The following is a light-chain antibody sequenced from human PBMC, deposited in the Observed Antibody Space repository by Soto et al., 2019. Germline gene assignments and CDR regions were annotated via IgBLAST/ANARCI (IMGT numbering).Light chain of an antibody. CDR1: RRDVGGYNY. V-gene: IGLV2-14*01. CDR2: EVT. Sequence: QSVLTQPASVSGSHGQSIAISCTGTRRDVGGYNYVSWYQQYPGKSPKLLIYEVTHRPSGVSNRFSGSKSGNTASLTISGLQAEDEADYYCSSYTISNTLPFVFGTGTKVTVL. CDR3: SSYTISNTLPFV. J-gene: IGLJ1*01.